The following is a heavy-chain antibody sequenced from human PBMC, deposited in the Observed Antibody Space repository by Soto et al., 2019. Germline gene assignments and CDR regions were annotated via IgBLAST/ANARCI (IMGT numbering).Heavy chain of an antibody. D-gene: IGHD6-6*01. J-gene: IGHJ4*02. CDR3: ARDLKLYSSSSAACTFDY. CDR2: ISAYNGNT. V-gene: IGHV1-18*01. Sequence: ASVKVSCKASGYTFTSYGISWVRQAPGQGLEWMGWISAYNGNTNYAQKLQGRVTMTTDTSTSTAYMELRSLRSDDTAVYYCARDLKLYSSSSAACTFDYWGQGTLVTAPQ. CDR1: GYTFTSYG.